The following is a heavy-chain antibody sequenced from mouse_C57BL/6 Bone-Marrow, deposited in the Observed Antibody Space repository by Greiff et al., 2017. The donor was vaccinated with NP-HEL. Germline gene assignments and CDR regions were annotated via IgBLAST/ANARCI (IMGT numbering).Heavy chain of an antibody. CDR3: GSTLYSFAY. CDR1: GYTFTSYG. CDR2: INPRSGNT. V-gene: IGHV1-81*01. J-gene: IGHJ3*01. D-gene: IGHD2-1*01. Sequence: VQLQQSGAELARPGASVKLSCTASGYTFTSYGMSWVKQSTGQGLEWIGEINPRSGNTYYIETFKGKATLTADNSYSPAYLELRSLTSEYSAFSCGGSTLYSFAYGGQGTLVTVSA.